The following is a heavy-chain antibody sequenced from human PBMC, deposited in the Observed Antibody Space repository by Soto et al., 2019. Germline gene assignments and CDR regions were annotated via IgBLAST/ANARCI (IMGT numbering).Heavy chain of an antibody. CDR3: AHSPSRGNCFCPAFFWHFGL. V-gene: IGHV2-5*05. J-gene: IGHJ2*01. CDR2: IYWDGDK. Sequence: QITLKESGPTLVKPTQSLTLTCTFSGFSLSTSGVGVGWIRQSPGKALEWIALIYWDGDKRYGPSLKSRLTIPKDTAKNQVVLTTANMDPVGTATYYFAHSPSRGNCFCPAFFWHFGLLGRGTLVTVSS. CDR1: GFSLSTSGVG. D-gene: IGHD3-3*01.